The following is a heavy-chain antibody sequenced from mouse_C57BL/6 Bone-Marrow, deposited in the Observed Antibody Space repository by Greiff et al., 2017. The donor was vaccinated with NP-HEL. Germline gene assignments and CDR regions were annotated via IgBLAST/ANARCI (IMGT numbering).Heavy chain of an antibody. CDR2: IRSKRNNYAT. CDR1: GFSFNTYA. J-gene: IGHJ1*03. V-gene: IGHV10-1*01. D-gene: IGHD1-1*01. Sequence: EVQLVESGGGLVQPKGSLKLSCAASGFSFNTYAMNWVRQAPGKGLEWVARIRSKRNNYATYYADSVKDRFTISRDDSESMLYLQMNNLKTEDTAMYYCVRHNYYYGSSYGWYFDVWGTGTTVTVSS. CDR3: VRHNYYYGSSYGWYFDV.